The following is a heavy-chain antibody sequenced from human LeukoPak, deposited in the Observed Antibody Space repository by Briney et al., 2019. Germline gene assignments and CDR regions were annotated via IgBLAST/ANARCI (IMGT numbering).Heavy chain of an antibody. V-gene: IGHV1-18*01. D-gene: IGHD6-13*01. CDR2: ISAYNGNT. CDR1: GYTFTSYG. J-gene: IGHJ6*02. Sequence: GASVKVSCKASGYTFTSYGISWVRQAPGQGLEWMGWISAYNGNTNYAQKLQGRVTMTTDTSTSTAYMELRSLRSDDTAVYYCARAPRLGSWYRFPYYYGMDVWGQGTTVTVSS. CDR3: ARAPRLGSWYRFPYYYGMDV.